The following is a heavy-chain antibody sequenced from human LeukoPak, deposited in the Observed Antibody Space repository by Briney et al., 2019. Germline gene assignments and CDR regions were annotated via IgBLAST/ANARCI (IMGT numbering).Heavy chain of an antibody. CDR2: ISSSSSYI. D-gene: IGHD3-16*01. J-gene: IGHJ6*02. Sequence: GGSLRLSCAASGFTFSSYSMNWVRQAPGKGLEWVSSISSSSSYIYYADSVKGRFTISRDNAKNSLYLQMNSLRAEDTAVYYCASPVTSAFSMDVWGQGTTVTVSS. CDR3: ASPVTSAFSMDV. CDR1: GFTFSSYS. V-gene: IGHV3-21*01.